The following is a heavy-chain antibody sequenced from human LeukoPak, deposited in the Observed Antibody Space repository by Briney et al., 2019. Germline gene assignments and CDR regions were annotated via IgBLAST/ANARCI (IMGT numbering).Heavy chain of an antibody. CDR1: GGTFSSYA. D-gene: IGHD4-11*01. CDR2: IIPIFGTA. V-gene: IGHV1-69*01. J-gene: IGHJ4*02. Sequence: SVKVSCKASGGTFSSYAISWVRQAPGQGLEWMGGIIPIFGTANYAQKFQGRVTITADESTSTAYMELSSLRSEDTAVYYCASANYSNYGTFDYWGQGTPVTVSS. CDR3: ASANYSNYGTFDY.